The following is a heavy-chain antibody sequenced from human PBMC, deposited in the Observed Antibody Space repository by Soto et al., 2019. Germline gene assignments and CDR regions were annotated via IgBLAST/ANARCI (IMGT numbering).Heavy chain of an antibody. D-gene: IGHD3-3*01. CDR3: TGRLGYYTRYTYYYGMDV. CDR2: IYYSGST. Sequence: PSETLSLTCTVAGGSISSSSYYWGWIRQPPGKGLEWIGSIYYSGSTYYNPSLKSRVTISVDTSKNQFSLKLSSVTAADTAVYYCTGRLGYYTRYTYYYGMDVWGQGTTVTVS. V-gene: IGHV4-39*01. CDR1: GGSISSSSYY. J-gene: IGHJ6*02.